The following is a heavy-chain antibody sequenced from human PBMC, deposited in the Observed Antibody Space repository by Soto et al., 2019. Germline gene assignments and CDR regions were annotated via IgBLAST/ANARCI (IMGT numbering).Heavy chain of an antibody. J-gene: IGHJ4*02. CDR3: ALSCSTTNCYGQWDY. CDR1: GGSITNYY. CDR2: IYYSWTT. Sequence: SETLSLTCSVSGGSITNYYWSWIRQPPGKGLEWIGYIYYSWTTNYNPSLKSRVTISVDTSKNQFSLKLTSVTAADTAVSYCALSCSTTNCYGQWDYWGQGTLVTVSS. V-gene: IGHV4-59*03. D-gene: IGHD2-2*01.